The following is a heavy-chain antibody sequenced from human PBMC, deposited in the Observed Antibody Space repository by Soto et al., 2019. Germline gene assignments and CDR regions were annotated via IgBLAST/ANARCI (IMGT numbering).Heavy chain of an antibody. CDR3: ARDRRITMVRGGRPNYYYYYMDV. Sequence: PSETLSLTCTVSGGSISSYYWSWIRQPPGKGLEWIGYIYYSGSTNYNPSLKSRVTISVDTSKNQFSLKLSSVTAADTAVYYCARDRRITMVRGGRPNYYYYYMDVWGKGTTVTVSS. D-gene: IGHD3-10*01. J-gene: IGHJ6*03. V-gene: IGHV4-59*12. CDR1: GGSISSYY. CDR2: IYYSGST.